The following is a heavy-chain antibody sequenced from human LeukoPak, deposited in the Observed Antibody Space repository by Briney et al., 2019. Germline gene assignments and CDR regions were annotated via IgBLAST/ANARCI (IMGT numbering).Heavy chain of an antibody. J-gene: IGHJ6*02. V-gene: IGHV3-23*01. D-gene: IGHD3-16*01. Sequence: PGRSLRLSCAASGFTFSSYAMSWVRQAPGKGLEWVSGISGRGGNTAYADSVKGRFTISRDNSKNTLTLQMDSLRAEDTAKYYCAKGNSLYFYYGMDVWGQGTTVTVSS. CDR1: GFTFSSYA. CDR3: AKGNSLYFYYGMDV. CDR2: ISGRGGNT.